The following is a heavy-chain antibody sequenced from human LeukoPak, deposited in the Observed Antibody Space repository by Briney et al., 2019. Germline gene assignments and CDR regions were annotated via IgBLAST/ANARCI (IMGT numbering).Heavy chain of an antibody. J-gene: IGHJ6*03. D-gene: IGHD2-2*01. CDR2: IIPIFGTA. V-gene: IGHV1-69*05. Sequence: SVKVSFKASGGTFRSYAISWVRQARGQGLEWMGGIIPIFGTANYAQKFQGRVTITTDESTSTAYMELSSLRSEDTAVYYCARSRVPQTHYYYYMDVWGKGTTVTVSS. CDR1: GGTFRSYA. CDR3: ARSRVPQTHYYYYMDV.